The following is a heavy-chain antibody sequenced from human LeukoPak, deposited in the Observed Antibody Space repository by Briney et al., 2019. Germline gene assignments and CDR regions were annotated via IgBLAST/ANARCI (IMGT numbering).Heavy chain of an antibody. V-gene: IGHV4-31*03. J-gene: IGHJ4*02. CDR2: IYYSGST. CDR3: ARDRKDDSSGYGLFGY. Sequence: PSQTLSLTCTVSGGSVSSGGYYWSWIRQHPGKGLEWIGYIYYSGSTYYNPSLKSRVTISVDTSKNQFSLKLSSVTAADTAVYYCARDRKDDSSGYGLFGYWGQGTLVTVSS. D-gene: IGHD3-22*01. CDR1: GGSVSSGGYY.